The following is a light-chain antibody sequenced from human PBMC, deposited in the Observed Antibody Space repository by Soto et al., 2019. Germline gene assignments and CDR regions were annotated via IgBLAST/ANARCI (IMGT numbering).Light chain of an antibody. V-gene: IGLV1-44*01. CDR2: ANN. Sequence: QSVLTQPPSASGTPGQRVTISCSGSIPNIGSNTVNWYQQLPGTAPKLLIYANNQRPSGVPDRFSGSRSGTSASLAISGLQSEDESDYYCAAWDDSLNGPYVFGTGTKVTVL. CDR1: IPNIGSNT. J-gene: IGLJ1*01. CDR3: AAWDDSLNGPYV.